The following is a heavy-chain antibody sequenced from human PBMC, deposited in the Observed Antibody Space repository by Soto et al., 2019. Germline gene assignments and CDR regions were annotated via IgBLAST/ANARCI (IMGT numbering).Heavy chain of an antibody. V-gene: IGHV3-30*18. CDR2: ISYDGSNK. CDR1: GFTFSSYG. CDR3: AKARYSYGYTSFDY. J-gene: IGHJ4*02. Sequence: QVQLVESGGGVVQPGRSLRLSCAASGFTFSSYGMHWVRQAPGKGLEWVAVISYDGSNKYYADSVKGRFTISRDNSKNTLYLPMNSLRAEDTAVYYGAKARYSYGYTSFDYWGQVSLV. D-gene: IGHD5-18*01.